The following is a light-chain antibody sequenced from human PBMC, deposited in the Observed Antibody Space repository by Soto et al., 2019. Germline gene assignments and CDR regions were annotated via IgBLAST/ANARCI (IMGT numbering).Light chain of an antibody. V-gene: IGKV3-20*01. CDR3: EQYGSSPRT. J-gene: IGKJ1*01. Sequence: SVLTQSPGTLSLSPGERATLSCRASQSVSSNYFAWYQQKPGQAPRLLIYGVSSRATGIPDRFSGSGSGTDFTLTISRLEPEDFAVYYCEQYGSSPRTFGQGTKVDIK. CDR2: GVS. CDR1: QSVSSNY.